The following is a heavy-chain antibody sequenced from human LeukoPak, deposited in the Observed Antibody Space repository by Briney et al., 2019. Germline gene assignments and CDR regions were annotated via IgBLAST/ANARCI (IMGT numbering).Heavy chain of an antibody. CDR3: ARLGTYWSNYYFEY. J-gene: IGHJ4*02. Sequence: GEYLKISCQGSGYSFTTYWIGWVRQQPGKGLECMGIVYPGDSDTRYSPSFQGQVNISADKSINTAYLQWSSLKASDTAMYYCARLGTYWSNYYFEYWGQGTLVTVSS. V-gene: IGHV5-51*01. D-gene: IGHD3-10*01. CDR1: GYSFTTYW. CDR2: VYPGDSDT.